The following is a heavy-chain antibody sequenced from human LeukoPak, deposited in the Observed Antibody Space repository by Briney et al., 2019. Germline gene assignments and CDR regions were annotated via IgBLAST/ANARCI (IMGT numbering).Heavy chain of an antibody. CDR2: ISSSSYI. V-gene: IGHV3-21*01. CDR1: GFTFSSYS. J-gene: IGHJ5*02. CDR3: ARSRRNSPRRFDP. D-gene: IGHD1-14*01. Sequence: PGGSLRLSCAASGFTFSSYSMNWVRQAPGKGLEWVSSISSSSYIYYADSVKGRFTISRDNAKNSLYLQMNSLRAEDTAVYYCARSRRNSPRRFDPWGQGTLVTVSS.